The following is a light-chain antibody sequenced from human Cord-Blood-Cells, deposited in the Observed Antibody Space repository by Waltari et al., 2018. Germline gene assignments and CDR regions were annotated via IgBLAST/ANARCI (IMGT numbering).Light chain of an antibody. J-gene: IGKJ1*01. CDR1: QSILYSSNNKNY. Sequence: IVMTHPSDVLAVSVDGRAIINRKCSQSILYSSNNKNYLAWYQQKPGQPPKLLIYWASTRESGVPDRFSGSGSGTDFTLTISSLQAEDVAVYYCQQYYSTPWTFGQGTKVEIK. CDR2: WAS. CDR3: QQYYSTPWT. V-gene: IGKV4-1*01.